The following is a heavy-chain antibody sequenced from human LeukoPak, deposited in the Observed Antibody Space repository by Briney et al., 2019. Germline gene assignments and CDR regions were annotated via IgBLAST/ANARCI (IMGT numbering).Heavy chain of an antibody. CDR3: ASARTPVFMDV. CDR1: GGSISSYY. D-gene: IGHD2-2*01. V-gene: IGHV4-4*07. J-gene: IGHJ6*04. CDR2: IYTSGNT. Sequence: PSETLSLTCTVSGGSISSYYWGWIRQPAGKGLEWIGRIYTSGNTNYNPSLKSRVTMSVDTSKNQFSLKLSSVTAADTAVYYCASARTPVFMDVWGKGTTVTVSS.